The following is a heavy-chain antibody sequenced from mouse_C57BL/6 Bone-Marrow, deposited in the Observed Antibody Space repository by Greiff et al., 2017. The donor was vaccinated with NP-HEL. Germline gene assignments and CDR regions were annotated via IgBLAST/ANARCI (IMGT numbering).Heavy chain of an antibody. V-gene: IGHV1-82*01. CDR1: GYAFSSSW. Sequence: QVQLQQSGPELVKPGASVKISCKASGYAFSSSWMNWVKQRPGQGLEWIGRIYPGDGDTNYNGKFKGKATLTVDKSSSTAYMQLSSLTSEASAVSFCAGRGAMDYWGQGTSVTVSS. CDR3: AGRGAMDY. CDR2: IYPGDGDT. J-gene: IGHJ4*01.